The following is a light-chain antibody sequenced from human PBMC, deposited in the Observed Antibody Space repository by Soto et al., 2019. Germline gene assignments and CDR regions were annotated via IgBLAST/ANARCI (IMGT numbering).Light chain of an antibody. CDR2: DAS. CDR3: QQSHSLPFT. CDR1: QTIDRS. Sequence: DVQMTQSPPSLSASVGDRVTITCRASQTIDRSLNWYQQKPGKAPNLLIYDASNLQSGVPSRFSGSGSGTDFTLTISGLQPDDFATYSCQQSHSLPFTFGPGTKVYIK. J-gene: IGKJ3*01. V-gene: IGKV1-39*01.